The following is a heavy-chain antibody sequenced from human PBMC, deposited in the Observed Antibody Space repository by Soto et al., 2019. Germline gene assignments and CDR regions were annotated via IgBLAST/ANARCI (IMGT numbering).Heavy chain of an antibody. D-gene: IGHD2-15*01. CDR3: ARVNPGYCSGGSCYFFNWFDP. CDR2: IYYSGST. V-gene: IGHV4-59*02. J-gene: IGHJ5*02. CDR1: GGSVSSYY. Sequence: PSETMSLTCTVSGGSVSSYYWSWIRPPPGKGLEWIGYIYYSGSTNYNPSLKSRVTISVDTSKNQFSLKLSSVTAADTAVYYCARVNPGYCSGGSCYFFNWFDPWGQGTLVTVSS.